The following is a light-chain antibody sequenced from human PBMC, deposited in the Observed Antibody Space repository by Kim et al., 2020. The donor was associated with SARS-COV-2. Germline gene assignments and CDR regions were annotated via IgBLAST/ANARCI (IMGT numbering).Light chain of an antibody. CDR1: QSISSY. CDR2: AAS. Sequence: AAVGDRVTNTCRASQSISSYLDWYQQKPGKAPKLLIYAASSLQSGVPSRFSGSGSGTDFTLTISSLQPEDFATYYCQQSYSTPGTFGQGTKVDIK. CDR3: QQSYSTPGT. V-gene: IGKV1-39*01. J-gene: IGKJ1*01.